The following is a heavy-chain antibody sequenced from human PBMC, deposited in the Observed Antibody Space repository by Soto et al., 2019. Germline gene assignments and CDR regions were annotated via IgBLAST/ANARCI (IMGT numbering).Heavy chain of an antibody. CDR1: GFTVSSNY. CDR2: IYSGGST. J-gene: IGHJ6*03. CDR3: ATTLEFYYYYYYMDV. V-gene: IGHV3-66*01. Sequence: EVQLVESGGGLVQPGGSLRLSCAASGFTVSSNYMSWVRQAPGKGLEWVSVIYSGGSTYYADSVKGRFTISRDNSKNTLYLQMNSRRAEDTAVYYCATTLEFYYYYYYMDVWGKGTTVTVSS.